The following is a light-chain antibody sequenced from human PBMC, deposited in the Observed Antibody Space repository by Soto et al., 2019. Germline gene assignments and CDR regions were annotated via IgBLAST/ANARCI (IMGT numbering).Light chain of an antibody. CDR1: SSDVGSYNL. CDR3: CSYAGSSSYVV. Sequence: QSALTQPASVSGSPGQSITLSCNGTSSDVGSYNLVSWYQLHPGKAPKLMIYEGTKRPSGVSNRFSGSKSGSTASLTISGLQAEDEADYYCCSYAGSSSYVVFGGGTKVTVL. V-gene: IGLV2-23*01. J-gene: IGLJ2*01. CDR2: EGT.